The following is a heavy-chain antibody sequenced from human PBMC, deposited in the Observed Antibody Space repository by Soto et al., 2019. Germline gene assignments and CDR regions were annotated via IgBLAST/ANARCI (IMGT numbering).Heavy chain of an antibody. V-gene: IGHV1-58*01. D-gene: IGHD2-15*01. J-gene: IGHJ6*02. Sequence: ASVKGSCKASGFTFTSSAVQWLRQARGQRLEWIGWIVVGSGNTNYAQKFQERVTITRDMSTSTAYMELSSLRSEDTAVYYCAADRVYCSGGSCYYLGADYYYGMDVWGQGTTVTVSS. CDR1: GFTFTSSA. CDR2: IVVGSGNT. CDR3: AADRVYCSGGSCYYLGADYYYGMDV.